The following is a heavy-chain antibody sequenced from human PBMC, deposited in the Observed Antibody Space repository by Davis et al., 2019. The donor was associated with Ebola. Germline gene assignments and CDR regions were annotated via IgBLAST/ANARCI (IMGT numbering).Heavy chain of an antibody. V-gene: IGHV2-5*02. CDR3: AHSRGSSWGDNFHI. CDR2: ILWDDDK. CDR1: GFSLNTRGVG. D-gene: IGHD1-26*01. Sequence: SGPTLVKPPQTLTLTCTFSGFSLNTRGVGVGWIRQPPGKALEWLAFILWDDDKRYNPSLHSRLSITKDTSKNQVVLTMTYMDFMDTATYFCAHSRGSSWGDNFHIWGQGTTVTVSS. J-gene: IGHJ3*02.